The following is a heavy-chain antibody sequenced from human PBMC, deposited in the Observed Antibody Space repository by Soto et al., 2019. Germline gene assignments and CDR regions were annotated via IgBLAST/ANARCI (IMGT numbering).Heavy chain of an antibody. CDR1: GGSISSYY. CDR3: ARVPRGDNSLPLGGFAP. J-gene: IGHJ5*02. V-gene: IGHV4-59*01. Sequence: PSETLSLTCTVSGGSISSYYWSWIRQHPGKGLEWIGYIYYSGSTNYNPSLKSRVTLSVDTSKNQFSLKLSSVTAADTAVYYCARVPRGDNSLPLGGFAPWGQGPLVTVSP. D-gene: IGHD4-4*01. CDR2: IYYSGST.